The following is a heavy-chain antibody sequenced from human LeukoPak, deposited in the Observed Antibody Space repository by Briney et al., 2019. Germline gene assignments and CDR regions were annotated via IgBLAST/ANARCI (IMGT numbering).Heavy chain of an antibody. J-gene: IGHJ4*02. D-gene: IGHD5-18*01. CDR1: GYTFTYYY. CDR3: ARDPTTAMVEYYFDY. CDR2: INPNSGST. Sequence: ASVKVSCKASGYTFTYYYMHWVRQAPGQGLEWMGRINPNSGSTNYPQKFQGRVTMTRDTSISTAYMELSRLRSDDTAVYYCARDPTTAMVEYYFDYWGQGTLVTVSS. V-gene: IGHV1-2*06.